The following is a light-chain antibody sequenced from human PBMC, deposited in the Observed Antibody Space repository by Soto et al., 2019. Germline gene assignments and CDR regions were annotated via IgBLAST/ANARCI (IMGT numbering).Light chain of an antibody. CDR2: LGS. V-gene: IGKV2-28*01. CDR1: RSLLYSNGYNY. CDR3: MQALQTRT. Sequence: DIVMTQSPLSLSVTPGEPASISCRSGRSLLYSNGYNYLDWYLQKPGQSPQLLIYLGSNRASGVPDRFSGSGSGTDFTLKISRVEAEDVGVYYCMQALQTRTFGQGTKVDIK. J-gene: IGKJ1*01.